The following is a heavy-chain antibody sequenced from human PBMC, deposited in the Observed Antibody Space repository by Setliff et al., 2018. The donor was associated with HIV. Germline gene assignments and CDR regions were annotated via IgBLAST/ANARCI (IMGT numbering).Heavy chain of an antibody. CDR3: TTFCKLTGTTSFDY. J-gene: IGHJ4*02. D-gene: IGHD1-7*01. CDR1: GHIITELS. Sequence: ASVKVSCKVSGHIITELSMHWVRQAPGKGLEWMGGFNPEHGETIYAQKFEDRVTMTEDIPTNTVYMEVSSLRSEDTAVYYCTTFCKLTGTTSFDYWGQGTVVTVSS. CDR2: FNPEHGET. V-gene: IGHV1-24*01.